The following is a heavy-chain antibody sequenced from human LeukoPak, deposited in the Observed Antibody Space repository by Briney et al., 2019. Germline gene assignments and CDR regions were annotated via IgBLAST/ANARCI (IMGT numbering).Heavy chain of an antibody. D-gene: IGHD6-19*01. Sequence: GGSLRLSCAASGFTLSSYWMSWVRQAPGKGLEWVANIKQDGSEKYYVDSVKGRFTISRDNAKNSLYLQMNSLRAEDTAVYYCASDRIAVAGYFDYWGQGTLVTVSS. CDR3: ASDRIAVAGYFDY. J-gene: IGHJ4*02. V-gene: IGHV3-7*01. CDR1: GFTLSSYW. CDR2: IKQDGSEK.